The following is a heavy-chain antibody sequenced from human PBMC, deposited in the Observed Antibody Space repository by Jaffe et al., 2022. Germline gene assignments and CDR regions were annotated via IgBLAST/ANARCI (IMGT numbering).Heavy chain of an antibody. Sequence: QVQLVESGGGVVQPGGSLRLSCAASGFTFSSYGMHWVRQAPGKGLEWVAFIRYDGSNKYYADSVKGRFTISRDDSKNTLYLQMNSLRPEDTAVYYCAKDPPFTLSGDYWGLGTLVTVSS. V-gene: IGHV3-30*02. J-gene: IGHJ4*02. CDR2: IRYDGSNK. CDR3: AKDPPFTLSGDY. CDR1: GFTFSSYG. D-gene: IGHD3-10*01.